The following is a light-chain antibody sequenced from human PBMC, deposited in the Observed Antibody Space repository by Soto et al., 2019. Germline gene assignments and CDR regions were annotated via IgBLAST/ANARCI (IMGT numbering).Light chain of an antibody. V-gene: IGKV1-5*01. CDR1: QIISSW. Sequence: DIQMTHSPSTLSASVVDRVTITCLASQIISSWLAWYQQKPGKAPKLLIYDASSLESGFPSRFSGSGSGTEFNLTISSLQPDDFATYYCQQYNSYSFSWTFGQGTKVDIK. J-gene: IGKJ1*01. CDR3: QQYNSYSFSWT. CDR2: DAS.